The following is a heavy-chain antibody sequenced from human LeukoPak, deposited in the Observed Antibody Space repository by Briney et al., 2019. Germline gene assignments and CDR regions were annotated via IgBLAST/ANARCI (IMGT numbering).Heavy chain of an antibody. V-gene: IGHV1-3*01. J-gene: IGHJ3*01. CDR1: GYTFTNYL. D-gene: IGHD6-25*01. CDR3: ARTVPDMQRGDPFDF. CDR2: INAGTGNT. Sequence: ASVKVSCKASGYTFTNYLIHWLRQAPGQGLEWMGWINAGTGNTKYSQKLQGRVTISRDTSATTAYMELSSLRSEDTSVFYCARTVPDMQRGDPFDFWGQGTLVTVSS.